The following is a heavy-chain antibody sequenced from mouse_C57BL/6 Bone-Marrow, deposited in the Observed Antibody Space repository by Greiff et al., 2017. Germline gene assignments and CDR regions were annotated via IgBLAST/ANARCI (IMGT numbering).Heavy chain of an antibody. V-gene: IGHV2-3*01. CDR2: IWGDGST. J-gene: IGHJ1*03. CDR1: GFSLTSYG. D-gene: IGHD1-1*01. CDR3: AEWGYYGSSPYWYFDV. Sequence: QVQLQQSGPGLVAPSPCLSISCTASGFSLTSYGVSWVRQPPGKGLEWLGVIWGDGSTNYHSAHISRLGISKDNSKSQVSLKLNSLQTDDTATYYGAEWGYYGSSPYWYFDVWGTGTTVTVAS.